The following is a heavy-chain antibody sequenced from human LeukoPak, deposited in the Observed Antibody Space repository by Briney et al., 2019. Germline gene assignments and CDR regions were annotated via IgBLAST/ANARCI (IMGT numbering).Heavy chain of an antibody. V-gene: IGHV3-48*04. CDR2: ISGTSSTM. Sequence: GGSLRLSCAASGFTFSTYSMNWVRQAPGKGLDWVSYISGTSSTMHYADSVKGRFTISRDNAKNSLYLQMNSLRAEDMALYYCAKDSRAVTTSGSFDYWGQGTLVTVSS. J-gene: IGHJ4*02. D-gene: IGHD4-17*01. CDR1: GFTFSTYS. CDR3: AKDSRAVTTSGSFDY.